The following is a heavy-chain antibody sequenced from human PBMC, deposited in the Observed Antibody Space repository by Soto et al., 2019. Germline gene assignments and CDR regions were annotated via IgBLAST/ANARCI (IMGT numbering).Heavy chain of an antibody. D-gene: IGHD2-8*01. CDR3: ARERVVMVYARVYYYGMDV. CDR1: GFTFSDYY. J-gene: IGHJ6*02. Sequence: GGSLRLSCAASGFTFSDYYMSWIRQAPGKGLEWVSYISSSSSYTNYADSVKGRFTISRDNAKNSLYLQMNSLRAEDTAVYYCARERVVMVYARVYYYGMDVWGQGTTVTVSS. CDR2: ISSSSSYT. V-gene: IGHV3-11*06.